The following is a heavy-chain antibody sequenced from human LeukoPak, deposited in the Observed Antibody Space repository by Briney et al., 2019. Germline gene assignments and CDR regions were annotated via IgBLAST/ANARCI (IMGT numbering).Heavy chain of an antibody. D-gene: IGHD1-14*01. Sequence: GGSLRLSCAASGFTFSSYAMSWVRQAPGKGLEWVSAISGSGGSTYYADSVKGRFTISRDNSKNTLYLQMNSLRAEDTAVYYCAKGAQADRYYYYYCGMDVWGQGTTVTVSS. J-gene: IGHJ6*02. CDR2: ISGSGGST. CDR3: AKGAQADRYYYYYCGMDV. V-gene: IGHV3-23*01. CDR1: GFTFSSYA.